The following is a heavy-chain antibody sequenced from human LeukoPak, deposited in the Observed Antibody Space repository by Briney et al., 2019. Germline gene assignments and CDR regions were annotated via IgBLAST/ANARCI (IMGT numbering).Heavy chain of an antibody. D-gene: IGHD1-26*01. CDR3: ARDGPWDAVGLTADAFDL. J-gene: IGHJ4*02. CDR1: GFTLSSRN. Sequence: GGSLRLSCAASGFTLSSRNMNWVRQAPGNRPEWVSFIDSSDTNIFYGESVKGRFTISRDTAENSLYLQMDNLRVEDTAVYYCARDGPWDAVGLTADAFDLWGQGTLVTVSS. CDR2: IDSSDTNI. V-gene: IGHV3-21*01.